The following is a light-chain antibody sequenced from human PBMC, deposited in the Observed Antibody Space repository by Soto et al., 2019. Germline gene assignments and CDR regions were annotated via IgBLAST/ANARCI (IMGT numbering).Light chain of an antibody. Sequence: EIVLTQSPGTLSLSPGERATLSCRASQSVSSSYLAWYQQKPGQPPKLLISWASTRESGVPDRFSGSGSGTDFSLTISGLQSEDVGVYYCQHFYDVPVTFGQGTRLEIK. CDR1: QSVSSSY. V-gene: IGKV3-20*01. CDR3: QHFYDVPVT. CDR2: WAS. J-gene: IGKJ5*01.